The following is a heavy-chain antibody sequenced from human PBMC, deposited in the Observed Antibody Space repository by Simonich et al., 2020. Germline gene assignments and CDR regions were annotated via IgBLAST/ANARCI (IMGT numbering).Heavy chain of an antibody. D-gene: IGHD3-22*01. J-gene: IGHJ3*02. CDR1: GFTFSSYA. Sequence: GGGLVQPGGSLRLSCAASGFTFSSYAMSWVRQAPGKGLGWVSAISGSGGSTYYADSVKGRFTIYRDNSKNTLYLQMNSLRAEDTAVYYCAKDLGERITMIVVVIDAFDIWGQGTMVTVSS. V-gene: IGHV3-23*01. CDR3: AKDLGERITMIVVVIDAFDI. CDR2: ISGSGGST.